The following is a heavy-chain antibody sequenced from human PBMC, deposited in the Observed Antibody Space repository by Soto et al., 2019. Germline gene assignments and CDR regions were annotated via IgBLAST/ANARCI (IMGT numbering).Heavy chain of an antibody. CDR3: ARGHPYDYSKQYYYYGMDV. V-gene: IGHV1-69*13. CDR1: GGTFSSYA. CDR2: IIPIFGTA. J-gene: IGHJ6*02. Sequence: GASVKVSCKASGGTFSSYAISWVRQAPGQGLEWMGGIIPIFGTANYAQKFQGRVTITADESTSTAYMELSSLRSEDTAVYYCARGHPYDYSKQYYYYGMDVWGQGTTVTVSS. D-gene: IGHD4-4*01.